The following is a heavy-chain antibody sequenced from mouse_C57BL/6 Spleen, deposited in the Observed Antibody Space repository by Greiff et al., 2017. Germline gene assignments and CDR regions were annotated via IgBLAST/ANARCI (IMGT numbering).Heavy chain of an antibody. D-gene: IGHD1-1*01. Sequence: EVMLVESEGGLVQPGSSMKLSCTASGFTFSDYYMAWVRQVPEKGLEWVANINYDGSSTYYLDSLKSRFIISRDNAKNILYLQMSSLKSEDTATYYCARDRDPLTTVVASYWYFDVWGTGTTVTVSS. V-gene: IGHV5-16*01. CDR2: INYDGSST. J-gene: IGHJ1*03. CDR1: GFTFSDYY. CDR3: ARDRDPLTTVVASYWYFDV.